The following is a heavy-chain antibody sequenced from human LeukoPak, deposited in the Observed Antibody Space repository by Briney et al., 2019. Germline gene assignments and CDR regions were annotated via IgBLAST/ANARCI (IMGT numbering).Heavy chain of an antibody. V-gene: IGHV3-30-3*01. CDR1: GFTFSSYA. CDR3: AREGGSSSGYYFDY. J-gene: IGHJ4*02. CDR2: ISYDGSNK. D-gene: IGHD6-6*01. Sequence: GGSLRLSCAASGFTFSSYAMHWVRQAPGKGLEWVAVISYDGSNKYYADSVKGRFTISRDNSKNTLYLQMNSLRAEDTAVYYCAREGGSSSGYYFDYWGQGTLVTVSS.